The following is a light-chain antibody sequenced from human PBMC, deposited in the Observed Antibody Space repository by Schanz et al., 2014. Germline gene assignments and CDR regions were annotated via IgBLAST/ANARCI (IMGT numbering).Light chain of an antibody. V-gene: IGLV2-11*01. CDR2: DVS. CDR1: SSDVGGDKY. CDR3: QSYDRSLSAWV. J-gene: IGLJ3*02. Sequence: QSALTQPRSVSGSPGQSVTISCTGTSSDVGGDKYVSWYQQHPGKAPKLMIYDVSKRPSGVPDRFSGSKSGTSASLAITGLQAEDEADYYCQSYDRSLSAWVFGGGTKLTVL.